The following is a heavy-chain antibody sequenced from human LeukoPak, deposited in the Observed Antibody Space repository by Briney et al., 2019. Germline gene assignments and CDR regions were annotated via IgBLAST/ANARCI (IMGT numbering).Heavy chain of an antibody. D-gene: IGHD2/OR15-2a*01. CDR2: INSDGSWT. CDR1: GNYW. Sequence: GGSLRLSCAASGNYWMHWVRQAPEKGLVWVSHINSDGSWTSYADSVKGRFTISKDNDKNTVYLQMNSLRAEDTAVYYCVSFYETYWGRGTLVTVSS. V-gene: IGHV3-74*01. J-gene: IGHJ4*02. CDR3: VSFYETY.